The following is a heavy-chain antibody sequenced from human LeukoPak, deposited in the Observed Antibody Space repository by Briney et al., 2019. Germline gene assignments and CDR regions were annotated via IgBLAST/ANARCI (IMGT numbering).Heavy chain of an antibody. CDR1: GFTFNDYY. CDR3: ARARLVRGPVTPLYYFDY. V-gene: IGHV3-11*01. J-gene: IGHJ4*02. CDR2: ITSSGTTK. Sequence: PGGSLRLSCEASGFTFNDYYMSWIRQAPGKGLEWVSFITSSGTTKYYADSVRGRFTISRDNAKNSLYLYMNSLRDDDTAVYYCARARLVRGPVTPLYYFDYWGQGVLVTVSS. D-gene: IGHD2-8*02.